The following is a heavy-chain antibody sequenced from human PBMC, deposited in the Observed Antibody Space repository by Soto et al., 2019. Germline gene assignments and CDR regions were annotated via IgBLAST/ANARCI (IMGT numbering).Heavy chain of an antibody. CDR3: ARRSLGFLRAAYYFDQ. CDR2: FDPEDGET. Sequence: ASVKVSCKVSGYTLTELSMHWVRQAPGKGLEWMGGFDPEDGETIYAQKFQGRVTMTEDTSTDTAYMELSSLRSEDTAVYYCARRSLGFLRAAYYFDQWGQGTMVTVYS. D-gene: IGHD3-3*01. V-gene: IGHV1-24*01. J-gene: IGHJ4*02. CDR1: GYTLTELS.